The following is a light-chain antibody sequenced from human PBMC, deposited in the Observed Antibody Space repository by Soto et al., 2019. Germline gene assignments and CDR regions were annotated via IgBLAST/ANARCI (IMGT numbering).Light chain of an antibody. J-gene: IGKJ5*01. CDR3: QEYDGSPIA. Sequence: PGVAASLSYRASQSVGRSYLAWYQQKPGQAPRLLISSVSKRATGIPDRFSCGGSGTDFTLTIGRVEPEDIALYDCQEYDGSPIAFGQGTRLEIK. CDR1: QSVGRSY. V-gene: IGKV3-20*01. CDR2: SVS.